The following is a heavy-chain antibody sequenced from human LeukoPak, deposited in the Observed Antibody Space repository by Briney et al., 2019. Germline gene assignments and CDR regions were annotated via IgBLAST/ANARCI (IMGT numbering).Heavy chain of an antibody. J-gene: IGHJ3*02. CDR1: GGSISSYY. V-gene: IGHV4-59*01. CDR3: ARGAKYYYDSSGYYSPGAFDI. D-gene: IGHD3-22*01. CDR2: IYYSGST. Sequence: PSETLSLTCTVSGGSISSYYWSWIRQPPGKGLEWIGYIYYSGSTNYNPSLKSRVTISVDTSKNQFSLKLSSVTAADTAVYYCARGAKYYYDSSGYYSPGAFDIWGQGTMVTVSS.